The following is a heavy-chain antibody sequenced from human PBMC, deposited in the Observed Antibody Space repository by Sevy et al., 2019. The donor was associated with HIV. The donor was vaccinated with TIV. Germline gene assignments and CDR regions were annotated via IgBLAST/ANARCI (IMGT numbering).Heavy chain of an antibody. Sequence: ASVKVSCKASGYTFTSYGISWVRQAPGQGLEWMGWISAYNGNTNYAQKLQGRVTMTTDTSTSTAYMELRSLRSDDTAVNYCARDPPGYDSFDIWGQGTMVTVSS. CDR3: ARDPPGYDSFDI. CDR2: ISAYNGNT. CDR1: GYTFTSYG. J-gene: IGHJ3*02. D-gene: IGHD2-2*01. V-gene: IGHV1-18*01.